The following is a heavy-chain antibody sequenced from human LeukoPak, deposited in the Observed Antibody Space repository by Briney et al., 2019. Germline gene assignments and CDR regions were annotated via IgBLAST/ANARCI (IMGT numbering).Heavy chain of an antibody. CDR3: ARGHVRQLYCSGGSCYPHWFDP. CDR2: IYHSGST. Sequence: SETLSLTCAVSGGSISSGGYSWSWIRQPPGKGLEWIGYIYHSGSTYYNPSLKSRVTISVDRSKNQFSLKLSSVTAADTAVYYCARGHVRQLYCSGGSCYPHWFDPWGQGTLVTVSS. CDR1: GGSISSGGYS. V-gene: IGHV4-30-2*01. J-gene: IGHJ5*02. D-gene: IGHD2-15*01.